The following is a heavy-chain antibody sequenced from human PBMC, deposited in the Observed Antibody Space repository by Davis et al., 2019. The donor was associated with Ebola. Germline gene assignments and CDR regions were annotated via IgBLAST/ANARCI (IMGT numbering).Heavy chain of an antibody. D-gene: IGHD2-2*01. J-gene: IGHJ6*02. CDR1: GFTFSSYA. V-gene: IGHV3-30-3*01. Sequence: GGSLRLSCAASGFTFSSYAMHWVRQAPGKGLEWVAVISYDGSNKYYADSVKGRFTISRDNSKNTLYLQMNSLRAEDTAVYYCARDHRKWNLYCSSTSCYPYYYGMDVWGQGTTVTVSS. CDR3: ARDHRKWNLYCSSTSCYPYYYGMDV. CDR2: ISYDGSNK.